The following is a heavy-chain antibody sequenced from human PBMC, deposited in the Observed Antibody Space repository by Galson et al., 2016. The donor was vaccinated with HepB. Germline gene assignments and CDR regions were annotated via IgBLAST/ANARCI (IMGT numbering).Heavy chain of an antibody. V-gene: IGHV3-23*01. J-gene: IGHJ4*02. Sequence: SLRLSCAASGFTFSSYALSWVRQAPGKGLEWVSSSGSGGPTYSADSAKGRFTISRDNSKNTLFLQMHSLRADDTAVYYCAKSVLEYDILTGYYRRGADYWGQGTLVTVSS. CDR2: SGSGGPT. CDR3: AKSVLEYDILTGYYRRGADY. CDR1: GFTFSSYA. D-gene: IGHD3-9*01.